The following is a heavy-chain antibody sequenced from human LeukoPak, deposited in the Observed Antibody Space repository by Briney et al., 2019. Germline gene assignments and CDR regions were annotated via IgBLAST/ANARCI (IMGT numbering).Heavy chain of an antibody. Sequence: GGSLRFSCAASGFTFSSYAMSWVRQAPGKGLEWVSAISGDGSIFYADSVKGRFTISRDNSKNTLYLQMNSLRAEDTAVYYCAKDWASGNYFDYWGQGTLVTVSS. V-gene: IGHV3-23*01. CDR2: ISGDGSI. D-gene: IGHD1-14*01. J-gene: IGHJ4*02. CDR3: AKDWASGNYFDY. CDR1: GFTFSSYA.